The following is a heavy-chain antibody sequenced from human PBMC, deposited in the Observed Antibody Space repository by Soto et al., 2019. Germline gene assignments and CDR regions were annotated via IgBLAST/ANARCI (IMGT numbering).Heavy chain of an antibody. J-gene: IGHJ6*02. V-gene: IGHV3-49*04. CDR3: TRDRWFGDGTNYGMDV. Sequence: GGSLRLSCTASGFTFGDYAMIWVRQAPGKGLEWVGFIRSKAYGGTTEYAASVKGRFTISRDDSTGITYLQMNSLKTEDTALYYCTRDRWFGDGTNYGMDVWGQGTTVTVSS. CDR2: IRSKAYGGTT. CDR1: GFTFGDYA. D-gene: IGHD3-10*01.